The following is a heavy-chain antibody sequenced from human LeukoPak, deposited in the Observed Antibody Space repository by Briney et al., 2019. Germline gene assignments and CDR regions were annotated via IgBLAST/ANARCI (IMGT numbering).Heavy chain of an antibody. D-gene: IGHD6-19*01. J-gene: IGHJ4*02. CDR1: GYTFSGYA. CDR2: INGDNGNT. V-gene: IGHV1-3*03. CDR3: ARGGPNSGGWTLDH. Sequence: GASVKVFCKTSGYTFSGYAVHWVRQAPGQRLEWMGCINGDNGNTQYSQKFQGRVAFTRDTSATTAYMELSSLTSEDMTVFYCARGGPNSGGWTLDHWGQGTLVSVSS.